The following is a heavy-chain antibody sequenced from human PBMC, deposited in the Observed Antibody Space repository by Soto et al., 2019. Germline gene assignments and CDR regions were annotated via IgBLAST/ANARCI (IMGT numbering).Heavy chain of an antibody. CDR2: INAGNGNT. J-gene: IGHJ4*02. Sequence: QVQLVQSGAEEKKPGASVKVSCKASGYTFTGYAMHWVRQAPGQRLEWMGWINAGNGNTKYSQKFQGRSTIPRDTSASTAYMELSSLRSEDTAVYYCARAVAVAADFDYWGQGTLVTVSS. CDR1: GYTFTGYA. CDR3: ARAVAVAADFDY. V-gene: IGHV1-3*05. D-gene: IGHD6-19*01.